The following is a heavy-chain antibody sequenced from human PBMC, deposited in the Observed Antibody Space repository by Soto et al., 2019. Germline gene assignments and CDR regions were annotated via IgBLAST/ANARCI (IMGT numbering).Heavy chain of an antibody. CDR2: IWYDGSNK. J-gene: IGHJ4*02. CDR1: GFTFSSYG. D-gene: IGHD1-26*01. CDR3: ARDILGASAIAEVDY. V-gene: IGHV3-33*01. Sequence: QVQLVESGGGVVQPGRSLRLSCAASGFTFSSYGMHWVRQAPGKGLEWVAVIWYDGSNKYYADSVKGRFTISRDNSKNTLYLQMNSLRAEDTAVYYCARDILGASAIAEVDYWGQGTLVTVSS.